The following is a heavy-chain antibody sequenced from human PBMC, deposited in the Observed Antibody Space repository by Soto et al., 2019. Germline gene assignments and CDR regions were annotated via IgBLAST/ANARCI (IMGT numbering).Heavy chain of an antibody. J-gene: IGHJ4*02. CDR3: ARVWFRDY. CDR2: INEDGSER. D-gene: IGHD2-21*01. V-gene: IGHV3-7*05. Sequence: EVQLVESGGGLVQPGGSLRLSCAASGFTFSTYWMSWVRQTPGKGLEWVANINEDGSERYYVDSVKGRFTISRDNAKNSLYLQMNSLRGEDTALYYCARVWFRDYWGQGTLVTVSS. CDR1: GFTFSTYW.